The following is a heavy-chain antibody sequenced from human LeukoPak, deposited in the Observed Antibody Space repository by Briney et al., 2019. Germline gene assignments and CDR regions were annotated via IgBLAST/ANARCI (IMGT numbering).Heavy chain of an antibody. J-gene: IGHJ4*02. CDR1: DDSITSYY. CDR3: ARSSVSGTYSGGY. V-gene: IGHV4-59*01. CDR2: IYNSGST. Sequence: SETLSLTCTVSDDSITSYYWNWIRQPPGKGLEWIGNIYNSGSTDYNPSLKSRVTISVNLSKKQISLNLSSVTAADTAVYYCARSSVSGTYSGGYWGQGILVTVSS. D-gene: IGHD3-10*01.